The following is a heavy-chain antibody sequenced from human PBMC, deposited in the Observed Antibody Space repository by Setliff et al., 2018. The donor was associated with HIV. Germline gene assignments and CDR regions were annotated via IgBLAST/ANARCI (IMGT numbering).Heavy chain of an antibody. D-gene: IGHD5-12*01. CDR1: GYSISSGYY. J-gene: IGHJ4*02. CDR3: ARMYGGYDWSPAGARTRYFDY. V-gene: IGHV4-38-2*01. CDR2: IYHSGST. Sequence: PETLSLTCAVSGYSISSGYYWGWIRQPPGKGLEWIGSIYHSGSTYYNPSLKSRVTISVDTSKNQFSLKLSSVTAADTAVYYCARMYGGYDWSPAGARTRYFDYWGQGTLVTVSS.